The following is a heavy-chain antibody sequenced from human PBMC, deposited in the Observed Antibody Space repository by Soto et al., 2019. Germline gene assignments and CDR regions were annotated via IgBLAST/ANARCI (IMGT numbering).Heavy chain of an antibody. J-gene: IGHJ5*02. CDR3: AKSCSGGSCYSGPS. D-gene: IGHD2-15*01. CDR1: GFTFSSYA. Sequence: HPGGSLRLACAASGFTFSSYAMSWVRQAPGKGLEWVSAISGSGGSTYYADSVKGRFTISRDNSKNTLYLQMNSLRAEDTAVYYCAKSCSGGSCYSGPSWGQGTLVTVSS. CDR2: ISGSGGST. V-gene: IGHV3-23*01.